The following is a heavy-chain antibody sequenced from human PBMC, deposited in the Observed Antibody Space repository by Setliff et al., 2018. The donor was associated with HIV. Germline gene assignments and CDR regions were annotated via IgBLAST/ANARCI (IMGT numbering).Heavy chain of an antibody. J-gene: IGHJ5*02. D-gene: IGHD3-10*01. Sequence: SETLSLTCTVSGDSIGYYYWSWIRQPAGRGLEWMGRIHTSGSTNYNPSLTSRVTMSVDTSNNQFSLSLRSVTAADTAIYYCARSIHGGGSEPFDTWGQGILVTVSS. CDR3: ARSIHGGGSEPFDT. CDR2: IHTSGST. V-gene: IGHV4-4*07. CDR1: GDSIGYYY.